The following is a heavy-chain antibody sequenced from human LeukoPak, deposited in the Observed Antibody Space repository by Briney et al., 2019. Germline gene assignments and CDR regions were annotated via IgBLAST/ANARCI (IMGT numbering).Heavy chain of an antibody. D-gene: IGHD3-22*01. CDR2: IRSKAYGGTT. CDR3: TREHYYDGSGYYYDSDY. V-gene: IGHV3-49*03. Sequence: PGRSLRLSCTASGFTFGDYAMSWFRQAPGKGLEWVGFIRSKAYGGTTEYAASVKGRFTISRDDSKSIAYLQMNSLKTEDTAVYYCTREHYYDGSGYYYDSDYWGQGTLVTVSS. CDR1: GFTFGDYA. J-gene: IGHJ4*02.